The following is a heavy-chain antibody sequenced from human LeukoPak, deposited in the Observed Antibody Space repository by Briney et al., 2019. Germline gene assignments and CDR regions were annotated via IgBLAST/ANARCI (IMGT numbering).Heavy chain of an antibody. J-gene: IGHJ4*02. Sequence: PGGSLRLSCAASGLTFSSYWMSWVRQAPGKGLEWVANINQDGSEIYYVDSVKGRFTISRDNAKNSLHLQMNSLRADDTAVYYCAKGGPTGSNYFDFWGQGTLVTVSS. V-gene: IGHV3-7*03. D-gene: IGHD1-26*01. CDR2: INQDGSEI. CDR3: AKGGPTGSNYFDF. CDR1: GLTFSSYW.